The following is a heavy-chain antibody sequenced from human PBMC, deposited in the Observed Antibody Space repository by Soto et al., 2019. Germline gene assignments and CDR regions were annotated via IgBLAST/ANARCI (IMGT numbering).Heavy chain of an antibody. CDR1: CGSISSSNW. CDR3: ARAPLVRPLDC. D-gene: IGHD3-10*01. CDR2: IYHSGST. Sequence: SETLSLTCAFSCGSISSSNWWSWVRQPPGKGLEWIGEIYHSGSTNYNPSLKSRVTISVDKSKNQFSLKLSSVTAADTAVYYCARAPLVRPLDCWGQGTLVTVSS. V-gene: IGHV4-4*02. J-gene: IGHJ4*02.